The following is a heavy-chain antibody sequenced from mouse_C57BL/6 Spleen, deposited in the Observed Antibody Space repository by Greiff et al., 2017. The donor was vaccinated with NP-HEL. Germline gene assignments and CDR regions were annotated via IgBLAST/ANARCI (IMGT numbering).Heavy chain of an antibody. D-gene: IGHD2-2*01. V-gene: IGHV5-4*01. CDR2: ISDGGSYT. CDR1: GFTFSSYA. CDR3: ARDLGYDSYFDY. Sequence: EVQGVESGGGLVKPGGSLKLSCAASGFTFSSYAMSWVRQTPEKRLEWVATISDGGSYTYYPDNVKGRFTISRDNAKNNLYLQMGHLKSEDTAMYHCARDLGYDSYFDYWGQGTTLTVSA. J-gene: IGHJ2*01.